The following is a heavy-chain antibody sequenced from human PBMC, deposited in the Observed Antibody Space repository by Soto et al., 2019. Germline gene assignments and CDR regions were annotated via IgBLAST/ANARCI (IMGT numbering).Heavy chain of an antibody. CDR2: IWYDGSNK. J-gene: IGHJ5*02. V-gene: IGHV3-33*01. D-gene: IGHD4-17*01. Sequence: QVQLVESGGGVVQPGRSLRLSCAASGFTFSSYGMHWVRQAPGKGLEWVAVIWYDGSNKYYADSVKGRFTISRDNSKNTLYLQMNSLRAEDTAVYYCARDPFTFRMTTVTSNWFDPWGQGALVTVSS. CDR3: ARDPFTFRMTTVTSNWFDP. CDR1: GFTFSSYG.